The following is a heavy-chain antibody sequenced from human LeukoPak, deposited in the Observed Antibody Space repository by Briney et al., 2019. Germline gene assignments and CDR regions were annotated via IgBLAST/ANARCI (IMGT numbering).Heavy chain of an antibody. D-gene: IGHD3-3*01. CDR3: ARVGKDFWSGYYTYYYYYYMDV. Sequence: PGRSLRLSCAASGFTFSSYAVHWVRQAPGKGLEWVAVISYDGSNKYYADSVKGRFTISRDNSKNTLYLQMNSLRAEDTAVYYCARVGKDFWSGYYTYYYYYYMDVWGKGTTVTVSS. V-gene: IGHV3-30*01. J-gene: IGHJ6*03. CDR2: ISYDGSNK. CDR1: GFTFSSYA.